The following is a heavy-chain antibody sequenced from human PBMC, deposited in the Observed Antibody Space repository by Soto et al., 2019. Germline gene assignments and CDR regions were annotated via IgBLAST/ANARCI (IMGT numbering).Heavy chain of an antibody. Sequence: GASVKVSCKASGYTFTSYTMHWVRQAPGQRLEWMGWINAGNGNTKYSQKFQGRVTITRDTSASTAYMELSSLISEDTALYYCARGGVADHYYYYGMDVWGQGTTVTVSS. D-gene: IGHD6-19*01. CDR2: INAGNGNT. CDR1: GYTFTSYT. V-gene: IGHV1-3*01. CDR3: ARGGVADHYYYYGMDV. J-gene: IGHJ6*02.